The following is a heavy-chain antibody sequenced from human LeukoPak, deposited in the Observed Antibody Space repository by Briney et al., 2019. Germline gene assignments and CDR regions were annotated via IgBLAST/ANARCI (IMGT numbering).Heavy chain of an antibody. D-gene: IGHD2-2*01. CDR3: AIVVVPAAFDY. V-gene: IGHV4-39*01. CDR2: IYYSGST. CDR1: GGSISSSSYY. Sequence: SETLSLTCTVSGGSISSSSYYWGWIRQPPGKGLVWVGSIYYSGSTYYNPSLKSRVTISVDTSKNQFSLKLSSVTAADTAVYYCAIVVVPAAFDYWGQGTLVTVSS. J-gene: IGHJ4*02.